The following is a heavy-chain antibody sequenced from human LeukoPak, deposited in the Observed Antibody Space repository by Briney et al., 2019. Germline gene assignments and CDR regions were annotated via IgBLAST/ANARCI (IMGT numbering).Heavy chain of an antibody. J-gene: IGHJ4*02. CDR2: FDPEDGET. Sequence: ASVKVSCKVSGYTLTELSMHWVRQAPGKGLEWMGGFDPEDGETIYAQKFQGRVTMTEDTSTDTAYMELSSLRSEDTAVYYCARTHTQWELLNHNFDYWGQGTLVTVSS. CDR1: GYTLTELS. V-gene: IGHV1-24*01. CDR3: ARTHTQWELLNHNFDY. D-gene: IGHD1-26*01.